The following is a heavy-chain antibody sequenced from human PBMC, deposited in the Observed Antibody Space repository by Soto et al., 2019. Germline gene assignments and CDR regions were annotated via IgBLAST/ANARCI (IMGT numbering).Heavy chain of an antibody. CDR1: GFTFSSYA. D-gene: IGHD2-8*01. J-gene: IGHJ6*02. V-gene: IGHV3-23*01. CDR2: ISGSGGST. CDR3: AKEGGCTNGVCYTGYYYYGMDV. Sequence: GGSLRLSCAASGFTFSSYAMSWVRQAPGKGLEWVSAISGSGGSTYYADSVKGRFTISRDSSKNTLYLQMNSLRAEDTAVYYCAKEGGCTNGVCYTGYYYYGMDVWGQGTTVTVSS.